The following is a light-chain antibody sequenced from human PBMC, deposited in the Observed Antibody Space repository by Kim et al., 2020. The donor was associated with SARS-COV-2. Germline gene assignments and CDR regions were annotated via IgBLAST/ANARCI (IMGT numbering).Light chain of an antibody. CDR1: QGVRSRY. Sequence: LCPGERATLSCRASQGVRSRYLAWYQQKPGQTPRLLIYGASSRATGIPDRFSGSGSGTDFTLTIRRLEPEDFAVYYCQQYGSSGTFGQGTKVDIK. CDR3: QQYGSSGT. V-gene: IGKV3-20*01. CDR2: GAS. J-gene: IGKJ1*01.